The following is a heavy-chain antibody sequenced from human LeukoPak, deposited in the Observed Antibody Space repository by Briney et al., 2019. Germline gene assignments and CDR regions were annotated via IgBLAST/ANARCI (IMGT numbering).Heavy chain of an antibody. D-gene: IGHD6-19*01. CDR2: VRFTGTS. CDR1: DDSITSDIYF. CDR3: ARQPGFGGWYFDY. V-gene: IGHV4-39*01. J-gene: IGHJ4*02. Sequence: KTSETLSLTCTVSDDSITSDIYFWGWIRQPPGKGLEWVGSVRFTGTSHYKPSLKSRVSISVDTSKKQFSLKPTSVTAADMAVYYCARQPGFGGWYFDYWGQGSLVTVSS.